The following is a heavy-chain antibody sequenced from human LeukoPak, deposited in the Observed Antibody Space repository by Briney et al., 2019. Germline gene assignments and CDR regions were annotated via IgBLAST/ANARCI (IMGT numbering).Heavy chain of an antibody. V-gene: IGHV3-23*01. D-gene: IGHD3-22*01. CDR3: AKGGRTYYYDSSGYHDAFDI. CDR2: ISGSGGTT. CDR1: GFTFSSYA. Sequence: GGSLRLSCAASGFTFSSYAMSWVRQAPGKGLEWVSAISGSGGTTYYADSVKGRFTISRDNSKNTLYLQMNSLRADDTAVYYCAKGGRTYYYDSSGYHDAFDIWGRGTMVTVSS. J-gene: IGHJ3*02.